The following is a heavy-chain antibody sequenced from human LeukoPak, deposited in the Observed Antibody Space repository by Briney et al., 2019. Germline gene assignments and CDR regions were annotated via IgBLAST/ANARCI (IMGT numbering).Heavy chain of an antibody. J-gene: IGHJ4*02. CDR3: ARFFMLRYFDWLPYFDY. CDR2: ISGSGGST. Sequence: GGSLRLSCAASGLTFSSYAMSWVRQAPGKGLEWVSPISGSGGSTYYADSLKGRFTISRDNSKNTLYLQMNSLRAEDTAVYYCARFFMLRYFDWLPYFDYWGQGTLVTVSS. V-gene: IGHV3-23*01. D-gene: IGHD3-9*01. CDR1: GLTFSSYA.